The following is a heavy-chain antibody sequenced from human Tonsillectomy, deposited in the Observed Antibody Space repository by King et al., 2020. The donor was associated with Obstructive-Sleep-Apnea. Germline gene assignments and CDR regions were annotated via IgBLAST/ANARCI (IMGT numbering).Heavy chain of an antibody. D-gene: IGHD5-24*01. Sequence: QLVQSGGVVVQPGGSLRLSCAASGFTFSDYTMHWVRQAPGKGLEWVSYISWDGDSAHYADSVKGRFTISRDNSKDSLYLQMNSLRAEDTALYYCEKSRRTRDGYNWWYFDYWGQGTLVTVSS. CDR2: ISWDGDSA. J-gene: IGHJ4*02. V-gene: IGHV3-43*01. CDR1: GFTFSDYT. CDR3: EKSRRTRDGYNWWYFDY.